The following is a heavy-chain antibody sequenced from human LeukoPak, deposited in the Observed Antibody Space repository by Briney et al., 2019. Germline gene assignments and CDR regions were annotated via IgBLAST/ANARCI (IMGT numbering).Heavy chain of an antibody. V-gene: IGHV3-30*02. Sequence: GGSLRLSCAASGFTFSSYGMHWVRQAPGKGLEWVAFIRYDGSNKYYADSVKGRFTISRDNSKNTLYLQMNSLRAEDTAVYYCARKYGGNSYYFDYWGQGTLVTVSS. CDR1: GFTFSSYG. J-gene: IGHJ4*02. D-gene: IGHD4-23*01. CDR2: IRYDGSNK. CDR3: ARKYGGNSYYFDY.